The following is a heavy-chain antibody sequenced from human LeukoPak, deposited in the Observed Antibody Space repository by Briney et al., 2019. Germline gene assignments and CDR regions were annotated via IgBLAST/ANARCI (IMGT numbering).Heavy chain of an antibody. CDR3: ARGSRATVSNGYMDV. Sequence: PGGSLRLSCAASGFTFSSYSMNWVRQAPGKGLEWVSSISSSSSYIYYADSVKGRFTISRDNAKNSLYLQMNSLRAEDTAVYYCARGSRATVSNGYMDVWGKGTTVTVSS. V-gene: IGHV3-21*01. J-gene: IGHJ6*03. D-gene: IGHD4-17*01. CDR2: ISSSSSYI. CDR1: GFTFSSYS.